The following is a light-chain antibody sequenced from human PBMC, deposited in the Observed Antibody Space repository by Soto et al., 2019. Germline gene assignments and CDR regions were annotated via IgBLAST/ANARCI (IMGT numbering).Light chain of an antibody. V-gene: IGKV3-20*01. CDR1: QSVSNNY. CDR2: GAS. J-gene: IGKJ4*01. Sequence: IVLMQSPGTLSLSPGERATLSCRASQSVSNNYVAWYQQKPGQAPRLLIAGASSRATGIPDRFSGSGSWTEFTLTISRLEPEDFAVYYCQQYGSSPPLTFGGGTKVEIK. CDR3: QQYGSSPPLT.